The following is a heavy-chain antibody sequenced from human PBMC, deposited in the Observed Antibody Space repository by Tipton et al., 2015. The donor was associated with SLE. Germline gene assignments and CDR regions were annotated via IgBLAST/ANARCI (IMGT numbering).Heavy chain of an antibody. CDR2: FYPGGTT. J-gene: IGHJ4*02. CDR1: GDSISNYY. Sequence: TLSLTCTVSGDSISNYYWSWIRQSAGKGLEWMGRFYPGGTTSYNPSFKSRVTMSADTSKNQFSLKLNSVTAADTAVYYCARGRTSLLWGQGTLVTVSS. D-gene: IGHD1-26*01. V-gene: IGHV4-4*07. CDR3: ARGRTSLL.